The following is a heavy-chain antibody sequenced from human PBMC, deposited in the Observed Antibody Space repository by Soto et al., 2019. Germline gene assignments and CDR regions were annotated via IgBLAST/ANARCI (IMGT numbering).Heavy chain of an antibody. D-gene: IGHD6-25*01. CDR1: GFAFSTQW. V-gene: IGHV3-7*01. CDR2: INQDGSEK. CDR3: ARGPSL. Sequence: GGFLRLSCAASGFAFSTQWMSWVRQGLGKGLEWVANINQDGSEKDYLGSVKGRFTISRDNAKSSLSLQMNNLRAEDTAIYYCARGPSLWGQGTVVTVSS. J-gene: IGHJ3*01.